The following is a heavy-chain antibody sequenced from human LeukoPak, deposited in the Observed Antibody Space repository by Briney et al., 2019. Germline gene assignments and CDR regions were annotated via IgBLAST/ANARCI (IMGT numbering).Heavy chain of an antibody. J-gene: IGHJ6*02. CDR1: GFTFDDYG. CDR3: ARGVSYELVGGMDV. D-gene: IGHD3-16*01. V-gene: IGHV3-20*01. Sequence: GGSLRLSCAASGFTFDDYGMSWVRQVPGKGLEWVSGINWNGGSTGYADSVKGRFTISRDNVKTSLYLQMNSLRAEDTALYHCARGVSYELVGGMDVWGQGTTATVSS. CDR2: INWNGGST.